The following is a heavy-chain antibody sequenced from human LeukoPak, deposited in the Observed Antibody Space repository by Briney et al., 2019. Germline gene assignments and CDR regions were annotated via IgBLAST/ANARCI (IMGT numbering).Heavy chain of an antibody. CDR2: IYYSGST. CDR1: GGAISTFY. Sequence: SETLSLTCTVSGGAISTFYWNWIRQPPGKGLEWIGSIYYSGSTNYNPSLQSRVTISVDTSKNQFSLKLSSVTAADTAVYYCARAISVTHFDSWGQGTLVTVSS. V-gene: IGHV4-59*01. J-gene: IGHJ4*02. D-gene: IGHD4-17*01. CDR3: ARAISVTHFDS.